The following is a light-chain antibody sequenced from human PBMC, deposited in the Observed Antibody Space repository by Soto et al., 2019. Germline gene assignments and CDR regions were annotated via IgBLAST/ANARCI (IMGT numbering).Light chain of an antibody. J-gene: IGKJ1*01. CDR3: QQSGNSLWT. CDR2: GAS. CDR1: QSVSSNN. Sequence: EIVLTQSPDTLSLSPGERATLSCRASQSVSSNNLVWYQQKVGQAPRLLIYGASSRATGIPDRFSGSGSGTDFTLSISRLETEDFAVYYCQQSGNSLWTSGQGTKVEIK. V-gene: IGKV3-20*01.